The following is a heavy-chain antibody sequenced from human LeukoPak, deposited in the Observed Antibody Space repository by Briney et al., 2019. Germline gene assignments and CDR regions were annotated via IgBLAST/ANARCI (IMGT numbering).Heavy chain of an antibody. V-gene: IGHV4-59*02. CDR2: IFYSGTT. CDR3: ARGAPAAERPDFDY. CDR1: SDSVSTYY. J-gene: IGHJ4*02. D-gene: IGHD6-25*01. Sequence: SETLSLTCTVSSDSVSTYYWSWIRQPPGKGLEWIGYIFYSGTTNYNPSLKSRVTISVDTSKNQFSLKLRSVTAADTAVYYCARGAPAAERPDFDYWGQGTLVTVSS.